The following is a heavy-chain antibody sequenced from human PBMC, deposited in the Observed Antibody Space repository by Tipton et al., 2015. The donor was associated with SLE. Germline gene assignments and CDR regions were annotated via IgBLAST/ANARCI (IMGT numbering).Heavy chain of an antibody. CDR1: GFTFSDYY. J-gene: IGHJ3*02. CDR3: ARDGGAPSELDYACDI. V-gene: IGHV3-11*06. CDR2: ISSSSSYT. D-gene: IGHD3-10*01. Sequence: SLRLSCAASGFTFSDYYMSWIRQAPGKGLEWVSYISSSSSYTNYADSGKGRFTISRDNAKNSLYLQMNSLRAEDTAVYYCARDGGAPSELDYACDIWGQGTMVTVAS.